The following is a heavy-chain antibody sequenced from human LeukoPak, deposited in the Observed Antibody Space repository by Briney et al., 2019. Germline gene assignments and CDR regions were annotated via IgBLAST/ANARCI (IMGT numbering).Heavy chain of an antibody. CDR1: RFTFSSYW. Sequence: GGSLRLSCAASRFTFSSYWMSWVGQAPGKGREGGADIKQEGSEKYYVDSVKGRFTISRDNAKTSLYLQMNSLRAEDTAVYYCARGMGYDFWSRYYDYWGQGTLVTVSS. J-gene: IGHJ4*02. CDR3: ARGMGYDFWSRYYDY. D-gene: IGHD3-3*01. V-gene: IGHV3-7*01. CDR2: IKQEGSEK.